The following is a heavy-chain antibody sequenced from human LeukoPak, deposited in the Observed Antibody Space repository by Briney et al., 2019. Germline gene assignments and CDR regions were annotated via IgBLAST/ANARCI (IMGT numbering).Heavy chain of an antibody. D-gene: IGHD2-15*01. CDR3: AGTRRYCSGGSCYNWFDP. J-gene: IGHJ5*02. Sequence: SETLSLTCTVSGYSISSGYYWGWIRQPPGQGLEWIGSIYHSGSTYYNPSLKSRVTISVDTSKNHFSLKLSPVTAADTAVYYCAGTRRYCSGGSCYNWFDPWGQGTLVTVSS. V-gene: IGHV4-38-2*02. CDR2: IYHSGST. CDR1: GYSISSGYY.